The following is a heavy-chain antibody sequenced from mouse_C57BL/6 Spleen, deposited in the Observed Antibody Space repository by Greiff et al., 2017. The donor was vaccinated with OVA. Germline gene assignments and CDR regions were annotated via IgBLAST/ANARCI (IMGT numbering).Heavy chain of an antibody. Sequence: VQLQQSGAELVKPGASVKLSCTASGFTINDYYMHWVKQRPEQGLEWIGMIDPENGVTNYAPKFQGKAPITSDTTSNTADLHLSSLTAEDTAVNYCARLSSSGYDYWGQGTTLTVSA. D-gene: IGHD3-2*02. V-gene: IGHV14-2*01. CDR2: IDPENGVT. J-gene: IGHJ2*01. CDR1: GFTINDYY. CDR3: ARLSSSGYDY.